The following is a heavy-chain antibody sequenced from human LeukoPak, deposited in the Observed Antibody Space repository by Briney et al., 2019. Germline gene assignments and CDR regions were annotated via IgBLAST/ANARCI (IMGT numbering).Heavy chain of an antibody. CDR3: AREGSSSSYNWFDP. CDR1: GGSISSYY. D-gene: IGHD6-13*01. V-gene: IGHV4-4*09. J-gene: IGHJ5*02. CDR2: IYTSGST. Sequence: SETLSLTCTASGGSISSYYWSWIRQPPGKGQEWIGYIYTSGSTNYNPSLKSRVTISVDTSKNQFSLKLSSVTAADTAVYYCAREGSSSSYNWFDPWGQGTLVTVSS.